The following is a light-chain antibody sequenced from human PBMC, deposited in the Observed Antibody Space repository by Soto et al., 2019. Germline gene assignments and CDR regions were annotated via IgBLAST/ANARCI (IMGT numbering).Light chain of an antibody. CDR1: SSNIGTRYD. J-gene: IGLJ2*01. CDR3: QSYDSSLSGVV. CDR2: TNN. Sequence: QSVLTQPPSVSGAPGQRVTISCTGSSSNIGTRYDVHWYQQLPGTAAKLPIYTNNNRPPGVPDRFSGSKSGTSASLAITGLQAEDEADYYCQSYDSSLSGVVFGGGTKVTVL. V-gene: IGLV1-40*01.